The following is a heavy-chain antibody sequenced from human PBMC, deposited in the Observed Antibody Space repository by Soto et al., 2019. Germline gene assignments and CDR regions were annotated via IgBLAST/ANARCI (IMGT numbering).Heavy chain of an antibody. CDR2: INAVNGNT. D-gene: IGHD4-17*01. Sequence: ASLKVSCNASGYTFTSYAMHWVRQAPGQRLWWTGWINAVNGNTKYSHKFQGRVTITRDTSASTDYMELSSLRSEDTAVYYCARVGGYVDYALDXWGQGTLVTVSX. V-gene: IGHV1-3*01. CDR3: ARVGGYVDYALDX. J-gene: IGHJ4*02. CDR1: GYTFTSYA.